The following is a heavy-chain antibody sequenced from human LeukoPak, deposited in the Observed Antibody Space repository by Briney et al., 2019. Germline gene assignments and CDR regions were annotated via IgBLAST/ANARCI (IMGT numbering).Heavy chain of an antibody. CDR3: ARDLHSSGYYRSDAFDI. V-gene: IGHV1-46*01. CDR1: GYTFTSYY. CDR2: INPSGGST. D-gene: IGHD3-22*01. Sequence: ASVKVSCKASGYTFTSYYMHWVRQAPGQGLEWMGIINPSGGSTSYAQKFQGRVAMTRDTSTSTGYMELRSLRSDDTAVYYCARDLHSSGYYRSDAFDIWGQGTMVTVSS. J-gene: IGHJ3*02.